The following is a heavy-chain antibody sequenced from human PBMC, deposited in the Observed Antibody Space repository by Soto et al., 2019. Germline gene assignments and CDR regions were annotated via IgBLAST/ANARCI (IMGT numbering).Heavy chain of an antibody. CDR3: ARVRQGCSANNCYLDP. J-gene: IGHJ4*01. CDR2: VHISGHS. CDR1: GGSVRAPDW. Sequence: PSETLSLTCTLSGGSVRAPDWWNWVRQSPDKGLEWIAEVHISGHSNYNPPLRSRVSVSIDSSKNQFYLNLNSVTAADTAIYYCARVRQGCSANNCYLDPWGQGTQVTVYS. V-gene: IGHV4-4*02. D-gene: IGHD1-1*01.